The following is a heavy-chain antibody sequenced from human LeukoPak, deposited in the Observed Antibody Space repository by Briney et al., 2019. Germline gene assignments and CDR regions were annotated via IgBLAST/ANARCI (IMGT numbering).Heavy chain of an antibody. CDR3: AAVKTYYYDTSGYYFPLNAFDI. Sequence: ASVKVSCKASGGTFSSYAISWVRQAPGQGLEWMGGFDPEDGETIYAQMFQGRVTMTEDTSTDTAYMELSSLRSEDTAVYYCAAVKTYYYDTSGYYFPLNAFDIWGQGTMVTVSS. V-gene: IGHV1-24*01. CDR1: GGTFSSYA. J-gene: IGHJ3*02. D-gene: IGHD3-22*01. CDR2: FDPEDGET.